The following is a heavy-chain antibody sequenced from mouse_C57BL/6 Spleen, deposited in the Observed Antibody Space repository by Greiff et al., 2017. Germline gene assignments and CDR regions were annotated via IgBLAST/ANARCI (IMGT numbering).Heavy chain of an antibody. D-gene: IGHD1-1*01. CDR1: GYAFSSYW. CDR2: IYPGDGDT. CDR3: ARPDYYGSSPYFDD. V-gene: IGHV1-80*01. Sequence: VQLQESGAELVKPGASVKISCKASGYAFSSYWMNWVKQRPGKGLEWIGQIYPGDGDTNYNGKFKGKATLTADKSSSTAYMQLSSLTSEDSAVYFCARPDYYGSSPYFDDWGQGTTLTVSS. J-gene: IGHJ2*01.